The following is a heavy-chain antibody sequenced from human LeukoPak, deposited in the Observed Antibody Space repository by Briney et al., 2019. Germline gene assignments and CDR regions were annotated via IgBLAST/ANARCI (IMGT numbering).Heavy chain of an antibody. CDR1: GFTFSSYG. CDR3: AHGTGSWHPYFDY. J-gene: IGHJ4*02. Sequence: PGRSLRLSCAASGFTFSSYGMPWVRQAPGKGLEWVAVISYDGSNKYYADSVKGRFTISRDNSKNTLYLQMNSLRAEDTAVYYCAHGTGSWHPYFDYWGQGTLVTVSS. V-gene: IGHV3-30*19. D-gene: IGHD6-13*01. CDR2: ISYDGSNK.